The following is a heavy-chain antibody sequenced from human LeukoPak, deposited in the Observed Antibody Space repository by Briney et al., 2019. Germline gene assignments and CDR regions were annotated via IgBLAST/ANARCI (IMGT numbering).Heavy chain of an antibody. CDR3: AKDLGRYSSGWSFDY. CDR2: ISGSGGST. J-gene: IGHJ4*02. D-gene: IGHD6-19*01. CDR1: GFTFSSYA. Sequence: PGGSLRLSCAASGFTFSSYAMSWVRQAPGKGLEWVSAISGSGGSTYYADSVKGRFTISRDNSKNTLYLQMNSLRAEDTAVYYCAKDLGRYSSGWSFDYWGQGTLVTVSS. V-gene: IGHV3-23*01.